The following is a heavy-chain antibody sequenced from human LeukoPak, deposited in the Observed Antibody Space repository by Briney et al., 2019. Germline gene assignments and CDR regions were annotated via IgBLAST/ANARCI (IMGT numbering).Heavy chain of an antibody. D-gene: IGHD3-9*01. J-gene: IGHJ6*02. V-gene: IGHV1-8*01. CDR2: MNPNSGNT. CDR3: ARGDYDILTGYYKGYYYYGMDV. CDR1: GYTFTSYD. Sequence: ASVKVSCKASGYTFTSYDINWVRQATGQGLEWMGWMNPNSGNTGYAQKFRGRVTMTRNTSISTAYMELSSLRSEDTAVYYCARGDYDILTGYYKGYYYYGMDVWGQGTTVTVSS.